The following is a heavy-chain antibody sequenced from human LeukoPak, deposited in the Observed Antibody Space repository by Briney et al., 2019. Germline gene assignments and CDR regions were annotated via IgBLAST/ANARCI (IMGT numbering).Heavy chain of an antibody. CDR3: ARENDRMITFGGVIVYYYYGMDV. J-gene: IGHJ6*02. D-gene: IGHD3-16*02. Sequence: PGGSLRLSCAASGFTFSTYWMSWVRQAPGKGLEWVANIKQDGSEKYYVDSVKGRFTISRDNAKNSLYLQMNSLRAEDTAVYYCARENDRMITFGGVIVYYYYGMDVWGQGTTVTVSS. CDR2: IKQDGSEK. CDR1: GFTFSTYW. V-gene: IGHV3-7*03.